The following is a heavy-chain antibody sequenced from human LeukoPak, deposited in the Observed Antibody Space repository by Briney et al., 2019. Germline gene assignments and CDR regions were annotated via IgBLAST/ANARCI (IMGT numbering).Heavy chain of an antibody. Sequence: GASVKVSCEASGYTFTGYYMHWVRQAPGQGLEWMGWINPNSGGTNYAQKFQGRVTMTRDTSISTAYMELSRLRSDDTAVYYCARVARGTAARYYYYYYMDVWGKGTTVTVSS. CDR3: ARVARGTAARYYYYYYMDV. J-gene: IGHJ6*03. CDR2: INPNSGGT. CDR1: GYTFTGYY. V-gene: IGHV1-2*02. D-gene: IGHD6-6*01.